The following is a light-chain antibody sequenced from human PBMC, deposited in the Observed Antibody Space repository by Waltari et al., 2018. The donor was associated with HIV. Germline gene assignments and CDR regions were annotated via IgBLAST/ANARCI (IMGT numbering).Light chain of an antibody. V-gene: IGLV1-44*01. CDR2: SNN. CDR1: SSNIGSNG. CDR3: ATLDDSLNGPI. Sequence: QSVLTQSPSASGTPGQRVTISCSGGSSNIGSNGVDWYQQFPGTAPKLLIYSNNQRPSGVPDRCSGSKSGTSASLASSGLQSEDEATYYCATLDDSLNGPIFGGGTRLTVL. J-gene: IGLJ2*01.